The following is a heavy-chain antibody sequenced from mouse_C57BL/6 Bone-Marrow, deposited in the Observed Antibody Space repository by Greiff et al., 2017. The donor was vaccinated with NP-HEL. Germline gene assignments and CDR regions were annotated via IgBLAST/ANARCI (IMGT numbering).Heavy chain of an antibody. J-gene: IGHJ4*01. CDR2: INYDGSST. CDR1: GFTFSDYY. V-gene: IGHV5-16*01. Sequence: LVESEGGLVQPGSSMKLSCTASGFTFSDYYMAWVRQVPEKGLEWVANINYDGSSTYYLDSLKSRFIISRDNAKNILYLQMSSLKSEDTATYYCAREDTTVGAMDYWGQGTSVTVSS. CDR3: AREDTTVGAMDY. D-gene: IGHD1-1*01.